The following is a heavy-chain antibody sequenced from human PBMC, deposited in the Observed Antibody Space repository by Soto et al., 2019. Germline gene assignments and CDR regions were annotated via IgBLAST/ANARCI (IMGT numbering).Heavy chain of an antibody. CDR2: LYSFGGT. CDR3: ARDKDFGDYTFDY. D-gene: IGHD4-17*01. CDR1: GLDISQIY. J-gene: IGHJ4*02. Sequence: GGSLRLSCAVSGLDISQIYMSWVRRAPGRGLEWVAGLYSFGGTYYAESVEGRFTISRDNSKNTLFLQMYTLKVEDTAVYYCARDKDFGDYTFDYWCQGSLVTVSS. V-gene: IGHV3-53*01.